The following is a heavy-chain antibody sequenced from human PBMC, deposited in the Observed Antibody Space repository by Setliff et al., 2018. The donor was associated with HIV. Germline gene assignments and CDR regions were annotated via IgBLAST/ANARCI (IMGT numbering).Heavy chain of an antibody. Sequence: SVKVSCKASGGTFSSYVISWVRQAPGQGLEWMGGIIPIFGTANYAQKFQGRVTMTRDTSISTAYMELSSLRSDDTAMYYCATDPGYSSTWYSESFQHWGQGTVVTVSS. CDR2: IIPIFGTA. CDR3: ATDPGYSSTWYSESFQH. J-gene: IGHJ1*01. CDR1: GGTFSSYV. V-gene: IGHV1-69*05. D-gene: IGHD6-13*01.